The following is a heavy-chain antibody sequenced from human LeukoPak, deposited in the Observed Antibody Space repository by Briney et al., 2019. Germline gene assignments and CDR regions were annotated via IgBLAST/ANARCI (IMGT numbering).Heavy chain of an antibody. CDR3: ARDRDYDILTGSDY. CDR1: GGTFSSYA. J-gene: IGHJ4*02. Sequence: SVKVSCKASGGTFSSYAISWVRQAPGQGLEWMGGIIPIFGTANYAQKFQGRVTITADESTSTAYMELSSLRSDDTAVYYCARDRDYDILTGSDYWGQGTLVTVSS. D-gene: IGHD3-9*01. V-gene: IGHV1-69*13. CDR2: IIPIFGTA.